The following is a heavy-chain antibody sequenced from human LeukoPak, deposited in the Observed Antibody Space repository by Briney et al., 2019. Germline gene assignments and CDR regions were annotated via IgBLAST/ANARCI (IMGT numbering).Heavy chain of an antibody. CDR1: GYPFTSYG. CDR3: AREDSNSENF. Sequence: ASVKVSCKASGYPFTSYGLTWVRQTPGQGLQWMGWIAAYNGATNYAQIFQGRISMTTDTSTNTGYMELRSLTSDDTAVYYCAREDSNSENFWGQEPWSPSP. D-gene: IGHD2/OR15-2a*01. CDR2: IAAYNGAT. V-gene: IGHV1-18*01. J-gene: IGHJ4*01.